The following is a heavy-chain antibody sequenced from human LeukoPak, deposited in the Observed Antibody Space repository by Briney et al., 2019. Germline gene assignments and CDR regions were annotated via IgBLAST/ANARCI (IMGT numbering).Heavy chain of an antibody. V-gene: IGHV1-2*02. D-gene: IGHD3-22*01. J-gene: IGHJ4*02. CDR1: GYTFTGYY. CDR3: ARGSKHYYELLTLPKPFDY. CDR2: INPNSGGT. Sequence: ASVKVSCKASGYTFTGYYMHWVRQAPGQGLEWMGWINPNSGGTNYAQKFQGRVTMTRDTSISTAYMELSRLRSDDTAVYYCARGSKHYYELLTLPKPFDYWGQGTLVTVSS.